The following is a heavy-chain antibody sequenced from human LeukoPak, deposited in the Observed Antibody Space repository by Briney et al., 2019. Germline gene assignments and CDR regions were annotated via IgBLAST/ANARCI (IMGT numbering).Heavy chain of an antibody. V-gene: IGHV4-59*01. J-gene: IGHJ6*03. CDR1: GGSISSFY. CDR3: ARGVRFLEWLTLSGYYYMDV. Sequence: PSETLSLTCTVSGGSISSFYWSWIRQPPGKGLEWIGYIYYTGSTNYNSSLKSRVTISVDTSKNQFSLNLSSVTAADTAVYYCARGVRFLEWLTLSGYYYMDVWGKGTTVTVSS. D-gene: IGHD3-3*01. CDR2: IYYTGST.